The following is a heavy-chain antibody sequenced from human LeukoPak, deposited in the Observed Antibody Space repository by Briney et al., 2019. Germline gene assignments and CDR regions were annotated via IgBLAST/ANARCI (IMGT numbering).Heavy chain of an antibody. Sequence: ASVKVSCKASGYTFTSYYMHWVRQAPGQGLEWMGIINPSGGSTCYAQKFQGRVTVTRDTSTSTVYMELSSLRSEDTAVYYCARTAGRTFDYWGQGTLVTVSS. CDR1: GYTFTSYY. V-gene: IGHV1-46*01. J-gene: IGHJ4*02. D-gene: IGHD6-6*01. CDR2: INPSGGST. CDR3: ARTAGRTFDY.